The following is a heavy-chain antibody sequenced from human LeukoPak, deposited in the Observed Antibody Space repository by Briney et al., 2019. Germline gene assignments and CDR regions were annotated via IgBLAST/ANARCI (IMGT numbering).Heavy chain of an antibody. V-gene: IGHV4-59*01. CDR1: GGSISNYY. CDR2: ISYSGST. CDR3: ASGRDGYTYDAFDI. Sequence: PSETLSLTCTVSGGSISNYYWNWIRQPPGKGLEWIGYISYSGSTNYNPSLKSRVTISVDTSKNQFSLKLRSVNAADTAVYYCASGRDGYTYDAFDIWGQGTMVTVSS. D-gene: IGHD5-24*01. J-gene: IGHJ3*02.